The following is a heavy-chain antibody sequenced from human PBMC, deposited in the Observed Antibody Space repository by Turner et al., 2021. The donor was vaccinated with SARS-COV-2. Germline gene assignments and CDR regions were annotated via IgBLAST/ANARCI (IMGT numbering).Heavy chain of an antibody. CDR2: VDHSGIT. CDR3: ARAVAVASYYYYGLDV. V-gene: IGHV4-34*01. Sequence: QVQLQQWGAGLLKPSETLSLTFGLFDGSLIGNFWSWIRQPPGKGLEWIGEVDHSGITNYNPSLETRVTLSVDTSKNQFSLRLRSVTAADTAVYYCARAVAVASYYYYGLDVWGQGTPVTVSS. D-gene: IGHD6-19*01. CDR1: DGSLIGNF. J-gene: IGHJ6*02.